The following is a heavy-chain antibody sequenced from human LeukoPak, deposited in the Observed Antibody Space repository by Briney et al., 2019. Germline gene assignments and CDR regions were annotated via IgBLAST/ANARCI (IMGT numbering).Heavy chain of an antibody. CDR1: GFTFSSYE. Sequence: PGGPLRLSCAASGFTFSSYEFIWVRQAPGKGLEWISYISLSGTNINYADSVQGRFAISRDNAKSSLYLQMSSLRTDDTAVYYCARESDSGGYRFDSWGQGSLVTVSS. CDR2: ISLSGTNI. CDR3: ARESDSGGYRFDS. V-gene: IGHV3-48*03. D-gene: IGHD3-22*01. J-gene: IGHJ4*02.